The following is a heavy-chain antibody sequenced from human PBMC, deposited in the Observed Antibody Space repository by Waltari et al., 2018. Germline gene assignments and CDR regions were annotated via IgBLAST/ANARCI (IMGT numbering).Heavy chain of an antibody. V-gene: IGHV1-8*01. Sequence: QVQLVQSWAEVKKPGASVKVSCKASGYTFTSYDINWVRQATGQGLEWMGWMKLNSGNKGYAQTYQVRVTMTRNTSISTAYMELSSRRSEDTAVYYCARGEVAGPPDYWGQGTLVTVSS. CDR3: ARGEVAGPPDY. CDR2: MKLNSGNK. J-gene: IGHJ4*02. CDR1: GYTFTSYD. D-gene: IGHD1-1*01.